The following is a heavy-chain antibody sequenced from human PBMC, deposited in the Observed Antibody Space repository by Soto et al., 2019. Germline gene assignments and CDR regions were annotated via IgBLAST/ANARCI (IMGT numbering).Heavy chain of an antibody. V-gene: IGHV4-31*03. D-gene: IGHD1-26*01. CDR1: GGSISSGDYY. CDR3: ARWGSGSRQGFDP. Sequence: QVQLQESGPGLVKPSQTLSLTCTVSGGSISSGDYYWSWIRPHPGTGLEWIGYIYYSGSTYYNPSLKSRVTISVDTSKNQCAPKPSSGTAADTAVYYCARWGSGSRQGFDPWGQGTLVTVSS. CDR2: IYYSGST. J-gene: IGHJ5*02.